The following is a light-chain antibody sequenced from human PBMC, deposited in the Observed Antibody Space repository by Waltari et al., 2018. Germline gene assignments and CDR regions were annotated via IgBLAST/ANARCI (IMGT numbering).Light chain of an antibody. V-gene: IGLV3-1*01. CDR3: QAWDITTKVV. CDR2: QDN. J-gene: IGLJ2*01. CDR1: KLADKY. Sequence: ELTQPPSISVSPGQTARLTCSGEKLADKYVSWYQQKSGQSPTLVIYQDNKRPSGIPERFSGSNSGNTATLTISETQTFDEADFYCQAWDITTKVVFGGGTKLTVL.